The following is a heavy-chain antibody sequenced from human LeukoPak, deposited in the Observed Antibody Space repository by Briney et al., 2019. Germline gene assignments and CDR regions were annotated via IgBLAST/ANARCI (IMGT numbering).Heavy chain of an antibody. CDR3: ARGGEYCSDASCYSGYHYYDMDV. V-gene: IGHV4-34*01. CDR1: GGSFSGYY. D-gene: IGHD2-15*01. CDR2: INHSGST. Sequence: SETLSLTCAVYGGSFSGYYWSWVRQPPGKGLEWIGEINHSGSTNYNPSLKSRVTISVDTSKNQFSLKLSSVTAADTAVYYCARGGEYCSDASCYSGYHYYDMDVWGKGTTVTVSS. J-gene: IGHJ6*04.